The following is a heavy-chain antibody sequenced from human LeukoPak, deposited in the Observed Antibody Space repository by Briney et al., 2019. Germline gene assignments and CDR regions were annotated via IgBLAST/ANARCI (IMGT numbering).Heavy chain of an antibody. CDR1: GASISSYY. J-gene: IGHJ4*02. V-gene: IGHV4-59*01. D-gene: IGHD5-12*01. CDR3: ARGVGGYPYHSDY. CDR2: IYYTGST. Sequence: PSETLSLTCTVSGASISSYYWSWIRQPPGKGLEWIGYIYYTGSTNYNPSLKGRVTISIDTSKNQISLKLYSVTAADTAVYYCARGVGGYPYHSDYWGQGTLVTVSS.